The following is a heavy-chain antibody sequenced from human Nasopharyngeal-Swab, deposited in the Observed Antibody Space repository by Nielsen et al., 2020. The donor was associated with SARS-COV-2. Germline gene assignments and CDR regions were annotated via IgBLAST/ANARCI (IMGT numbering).Heavy chain of an antibody. J-gene: IGHJ4*02. D-gene: IGHD4-17*01. CDR3: AKGDSYGDYSADY. Sequence: GESLKISCAASGFTFSSYSMNWVRQAPGKGLEWVSYISSSSSYIYYADSVKGRFTISRDNAKNSLYLQMNSLRAEDTAVYYCAKGDSYGDYSADYWGQGTLVTVSS. CDR1: GFTFSSYS. V-gene: IGHV3-21*05. CDR2: ISSSSSYI.